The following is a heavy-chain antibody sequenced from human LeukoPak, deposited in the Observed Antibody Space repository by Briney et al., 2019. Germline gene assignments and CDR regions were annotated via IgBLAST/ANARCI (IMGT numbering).Heavy chain of an antibody. J-gene: IGHJ4*02. CDR3: ARHSQHSGDLGSARNFDY. V-gene: IGHV4-59*08. D-gene: IGHD7-27*01. Sequence: PSETLSLTCTVSGGSISSYYWSWIRQPPGKGLEWIGYIYYSGSTNYNPSLKSRVTISVDTSNNLFSLRLTSVTAADTAVYYCARHSQHSGDLGSARNFDYWGQGTLVTVSS. CDR1: GGSISSYY. CDR2: IYYSGST.